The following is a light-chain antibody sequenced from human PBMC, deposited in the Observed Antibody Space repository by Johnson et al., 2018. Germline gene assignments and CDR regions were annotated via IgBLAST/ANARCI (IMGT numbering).Light chain of an antibody. CDR3: GTWDSSLSAGNV. V-gene: IGLV1-51*02. CDR1: SSNIGNNY. CDR2: ENN. J-gene: IGLJ1*01. Sequence: QSVLTQPPSVSAAPGQKVTISFSGSSSNIGNNYVSWYQQLPGTAPKLLIYENNKRPSGIPDRFSGSKSGPSATLGLTGLQTGDEADYYCGTWDSSLSAGNVFGTGTKVTVL.